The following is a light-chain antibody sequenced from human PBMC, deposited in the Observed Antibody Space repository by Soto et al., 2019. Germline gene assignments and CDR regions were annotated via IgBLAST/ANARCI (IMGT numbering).Light chain of an antibody. V-gene: IGKV3D-15*01. CDR3: QQYNLWPPIT. Sequence: IVLTQSPGTLSLSPGERATLSCRASQSVTTQLAWYQQKPGQAPRLIIHGASSRATGVPDRITGSGSGTDFTLTITSLQSEDFAVYYCQQYNLWPPITFGQGTRLEIK. CDR1: QSVTTQ. CDR2: GAS. J-gene: IGKJ5*01.